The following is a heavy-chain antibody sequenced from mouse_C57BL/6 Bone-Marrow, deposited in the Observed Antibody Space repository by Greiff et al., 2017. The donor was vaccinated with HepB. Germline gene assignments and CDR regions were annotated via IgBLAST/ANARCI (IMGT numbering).Heavy chain of an antibody. V-gene: IGHV1-59*01. CDR1: GYTFTSYW. J-gene: IGHJ2*01. D-gene: IGHD3-3*01. Sequence: QVQLQQPGAELVRPGPSVKLSCKASGYTFTSYWMHWVKQRPGQGLEWIGVIDPSDSYTNYNQKFKGKATLTVDTSSSTAYMQLSSLTSEDSAVYYCAGREGLGLYYFGYWGQGTTLTVSS. CDR3: AGREGLGLYYFGY. CDR2: IDPSDSYT.